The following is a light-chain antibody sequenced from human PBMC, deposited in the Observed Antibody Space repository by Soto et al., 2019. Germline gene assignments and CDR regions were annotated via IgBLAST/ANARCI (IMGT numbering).Light chain of an antibody. Sequence: DIQMTQSPSTLSASVGDRVTITCRASQSISSWVAWYQQKPGKGPKLLIYKASHLESGVPSRFSGSGSGTEFTLTISSLQPGDFATYYCQHYNSYWTFGQGTKVEIK. CDR3: QHYNSYWT. CDR1: QSISSW. CDR2: KAS. J-gene: IGKJ1*01. V-gene: IGKV1-5*03.